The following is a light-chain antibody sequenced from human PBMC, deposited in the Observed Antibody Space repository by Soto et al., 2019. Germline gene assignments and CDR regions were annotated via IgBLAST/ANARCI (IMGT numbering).Light chain of an antibody. J-gene: IGKJ4*01. CDR2: WAS. Sequence: DIVMTQSPDSLTVSLGERATIKCKSSQSVLYSSNNKNYLAWYQQKPEQPPKLLIYWASTRESGVPDRFSGSGSGTDFTLTISSLQAEDVAVYSCQQYYSSPLTFGGGTKVEIK. CDR1: QSVLYSSNNKNY. V-gene: IGKV4-1*01. CDR3: QQYYSSPLT.